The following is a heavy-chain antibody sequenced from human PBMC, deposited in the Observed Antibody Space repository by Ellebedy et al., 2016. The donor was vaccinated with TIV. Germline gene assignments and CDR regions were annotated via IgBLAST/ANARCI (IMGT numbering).Heavy chain of an antibody. CDR3: ATGRALVRGVYTYYFES. J-gene: IGHJ4*02. V-gene: IGHV3-7*03. CDR1: GFTFRDYW. D-gene: IGHD3-10*01. Sequence: GGSLRLSYAASGFTFRDYWMNWVRQAPGKGLEWVANIKYDGSEKKYVDSVKGRFPISRDNAKNSLYLQRNSLRAEDTAVYYCATGRALVRGVYTYYFESWGQGALVTVSS. CDR2: IKYDGSEK.